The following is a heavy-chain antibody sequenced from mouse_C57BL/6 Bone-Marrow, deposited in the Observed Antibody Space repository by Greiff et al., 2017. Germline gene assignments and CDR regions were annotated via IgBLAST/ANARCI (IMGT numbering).Heavy chain of an antibody. J-gene: IGHJ4*01. D-gene: IGHD1-1*01. CDR1: GYTFTSYW. CDR3: ARGDYYGRGDY. CDR2: IDPSDSYN. Sequence: QVQLQQPGAELVKPGASVKLSCKASGYTFTSYWMQWVKQRPGQGLEWIGEIDPSDSYNNYNQKFKGKATLTVDTSSSTAYMQLSSLTSEDSAVYYCARGDYYGRGDYWGQGTSVTVSS. V-gene: IGHV1-50*01.